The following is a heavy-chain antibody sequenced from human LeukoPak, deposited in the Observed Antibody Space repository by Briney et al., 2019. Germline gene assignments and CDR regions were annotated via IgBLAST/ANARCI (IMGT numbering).Heavy chain of an antibody. J-gene: IGHJ4*02. V-gene: IGHV3-21*01. CDR2: IDYDSSHI. Sequence: GGSLRLSCAASGFTFSNSAMNWVRQVPGKGLEWVSSIDYDSSHIYYAASVRGRFTISRDNARNSVYLQMNSLRVEDTAVYYCVGDFYGSGSYYFPDLYWGQGTLVTVSS. D-gene: IGHD3-10*01. CDR3: VGDFYGSGSYYFPDLY. CDR1: GFTFSNSA.